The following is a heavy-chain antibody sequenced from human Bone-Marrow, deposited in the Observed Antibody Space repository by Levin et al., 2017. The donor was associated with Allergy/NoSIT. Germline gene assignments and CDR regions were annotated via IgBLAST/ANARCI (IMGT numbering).Heavy chain of an antibody. CDR1: GFTFSDYY. V-gene: IGHV3-11*01. D-gene: IGHD6-19*01. CDR3: APHPEKLGGWGYFQH. Sequence: GESLKISCAASGFTFSDYYMSWIRQAPGKGLEWVSYISSSGSTIYYADSVKGRFTISRDNAKNSLYLQMNSLRAEDTAVYYCAPHPEKLGGWGYFQHWGQGTLVTVSS. J-gene: IGHJ1*01. CDR2: ISSSGSTI.